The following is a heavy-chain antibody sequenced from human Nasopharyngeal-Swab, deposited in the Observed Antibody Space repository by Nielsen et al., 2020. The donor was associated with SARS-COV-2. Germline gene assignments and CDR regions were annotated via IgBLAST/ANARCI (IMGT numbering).Heavy chain of an antibody. V-gene: IGHV2-70*01. Sequence: WIRQPPGKALEWLALIDWDDDKYYSTSLRTRLTTSKDTSKNQVVLTMTNMDPVDTATYYCARAQTSSWAVRYYYYMDVWGKGTTVTVSS. J-gene: IGHJ6*03. CDR2: IDWDDDK. CDR3: ARAQTSSWAVRYYYYMDV. D-gene: IGHD6-13*01.